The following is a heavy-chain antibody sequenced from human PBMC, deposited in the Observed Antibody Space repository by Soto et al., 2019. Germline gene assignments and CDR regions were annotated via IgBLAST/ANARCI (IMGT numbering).Heavy chain of an antibody. CDR3: ATDYGGNSGIDH. J-gene: IGHJ4*02. CDR1: GYTLAELS. Sequence: ASVKVSCKVSGYTLAELSMHWVRQAPGKGLEWMGGFDPEDGETIYAQKFQGRVTMTEDTSTDTAYMELSSLRPEDTAVYYCATDYGGNSGIDHWGQGTLVTVSS. V-gene: IGHV1-24*01. CDR2: FDPEDGET. D-gene: IGHD4-17*01.